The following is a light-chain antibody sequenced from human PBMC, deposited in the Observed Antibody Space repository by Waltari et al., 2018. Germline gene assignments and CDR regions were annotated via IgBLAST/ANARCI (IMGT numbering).Light chain of an antibody. J-gene: IGLJ3*02. CDR1: ASNIGNNL. CDR3: AAWDDSLNGHWV. CDR2: RSD. Sequence: QSVLTQPPSASGTPGQRVTISCSGRASNIGNNLVTWYQQLPGKAPKLIIYRSDQRPSGVPDRFSGSKSGTSGSLAISGLQSEDEADYYCAAWDDSLNGHWVFGGGTKVTVL. V-gene: IGLV1-44*01.